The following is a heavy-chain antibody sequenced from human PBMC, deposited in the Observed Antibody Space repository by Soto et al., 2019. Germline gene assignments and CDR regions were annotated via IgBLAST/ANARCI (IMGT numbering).Heavy chain of an antibody. V-gene: IGHV1-69*01. CDR3: ARGAGANYYYYYGMDV. J-gene: IGHJ6*02. D-gene: IGHD6-19*01. CDR1: GGTFSSYA. CDR2: IIPIFGTA. Sequence: QVQLVQSGAEVKKPGSSVKVSCKASGGTFSSYAISWVRQAPGPGLEWMGGIIPIFGTANYAQKFQGRVTITADESTSTAYMELSSLRSEDTAVYYCARGAGANYYYYYGMDVWGQGATVTVSS.